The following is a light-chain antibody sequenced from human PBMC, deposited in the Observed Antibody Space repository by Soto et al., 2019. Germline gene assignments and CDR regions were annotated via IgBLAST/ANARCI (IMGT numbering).Light chain of an antibody. Sequence: DIQMSQSPSSVSASVGDRVTIPCRASQSISSYLNWYQQKPGKAPKLLIYAASSLQSGVPSRFSGSGSGTDFTLTISSLQPEDFATYYCQQSYSTPRTFGQGTKVDIK. CDR1: QSISSY. V-gene: IGKV1-39*01. CDR3: QQSYSTPRT. CDR2: AAS. J-gene: IGKJ1*01.